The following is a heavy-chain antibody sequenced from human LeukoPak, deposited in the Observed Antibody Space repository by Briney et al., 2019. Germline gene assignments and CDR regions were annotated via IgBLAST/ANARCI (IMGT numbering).Heavy chain of an antibody. J-gene: IGHJ4*02. CDR2: IHYSGST. D-gene: IGHD1-7*01. V-gene: IGHV4-59*08. Sequence: SETLSLTCTVSGGSITNYYWSWMRQPPGKGLEWMGYIHYSGSTNYNPSLKSRVTISLDTSRTQFSLKMTSVTAADTAVYYCASTEWNYARWGQGTLVTVSS. CDR3: ASTEWNYAR. CDR1: GGSITNYY.